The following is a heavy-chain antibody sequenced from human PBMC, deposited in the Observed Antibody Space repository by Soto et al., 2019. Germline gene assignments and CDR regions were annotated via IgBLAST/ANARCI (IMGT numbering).Heavy chain of an antibody. D-gene: IGHD1-26*01. V-gene: IGHV1-18*01. CDR1: GYTFTSYG. Sequence: RASVKVSCKASGYTFTSYGISWVRQAPGQGLEWMGWISPYNHYTNYAQKLQGRVTMTTDTSTSTAYMELRSLRSDDTAVYYCARDRGSGSYYARFDYWGQGTLVTVSS. CDR2: ISPYNHYT. CDR3: ARDRGSGSYYARFDY. J-gene: IGHJ4*02.